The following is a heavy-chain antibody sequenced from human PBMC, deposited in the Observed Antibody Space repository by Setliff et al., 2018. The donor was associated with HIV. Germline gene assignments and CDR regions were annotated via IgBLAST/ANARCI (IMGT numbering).Heavy chain of an antibody. CDR3: ARRGVFDAFDI. Sequence: ASVKVSCKASGYTFTGYAISWVRQAPGQGLEWLGWIGAYNGDTNYAQKVQGRVSMTIDTSTSTAYMELRSLRSDDMAVYYCARRGVFDAFDIWGQGTMVTVSS. J-gene: IGHJ3*02. V-gene: IGHV1-18*03. CDR1: GYTFTGYA. D-gene: IGHD6-13*01. CDR2: IGAYNGDT.